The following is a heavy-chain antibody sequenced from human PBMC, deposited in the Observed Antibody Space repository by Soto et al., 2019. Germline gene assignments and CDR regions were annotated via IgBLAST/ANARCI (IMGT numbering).Heavy chain of an antibody. V-gene: IGHV3-48*02. CDR2: ISSGGRTT. Sequence: EVQLVESGGGLVQPGGSLRLSCAASGFTFSSYSMKWVRQAPGKGLEWVSYISSGGRTTYYADSLKGRFNSSRDNAKNSLHLQMSSLRDEDTAVYYCARDEDLGFDYWGQGTLVTVSS. CDR3: ARDEDLGFDY. CDR1: GFTFSSYS. D-gene: IGHD3-16*01. J-gene: IGHJ4*02.